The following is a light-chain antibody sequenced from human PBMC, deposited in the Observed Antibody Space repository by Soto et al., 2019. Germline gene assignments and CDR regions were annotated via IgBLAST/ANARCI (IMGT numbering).Light chain of an antibody. CDR2: DVS. J-gene: IGLJ1*01. CDR1: GSDVGGYNY. V-gene: IGLV2-14*01. CDR3: SSYTSSSPYV. Sequence: QSVLTQPASVSGSPGQSITISCTGTGSDVGGYNYVSWNQQHPGKAPKLMIYDVSNRPSGVSNRFSGSKSGNTASLTISGLQAEDEADYYCSSYTSSSPYVFGTGTKVTVL.